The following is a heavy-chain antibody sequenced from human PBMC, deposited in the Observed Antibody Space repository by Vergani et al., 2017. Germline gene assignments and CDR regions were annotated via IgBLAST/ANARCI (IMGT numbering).Heavy chain of an antibody. CDR3: AVRPRVNLVGGEIVTKRTFDY. J-gene: IGHJ4*02. V-gene: IGHV4-34*02. Sequence: QVQLQQWGAGVVKPSGTLSLTFAVFGESFSSFYRSWIRQPPGKGLEWIGEINNDGHTNYNPSLESRVTVSRDTAKNQFSLNLMSVTAADTAMYYCAVRPRVNLVGGEIVTKRTFDYWSQGSLVTVSS. D-gene: IGHD3-10*01. CDR2: INNDGHT. CDR1: GESFSSFY.